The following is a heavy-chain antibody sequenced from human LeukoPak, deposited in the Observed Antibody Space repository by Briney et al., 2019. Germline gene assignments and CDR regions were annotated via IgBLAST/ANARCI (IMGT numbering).Heavy chain of an antibody. CDR2: ITSSASTI. D-gene: IGHD6-19*01. V-gene: IGHV3-48*03. Sequence: GGSLRLSCAASGFTFSSFELNWVRQAPGKGLEWVSYITSSASTIYYAESVKGRFTISRDNAENSLFLQMNSLRDEDTAVYYCAREIDSSAFFDCWGQGTLVTVSA. CDR1: GFTFSSFE. J-gene: IGHJ4*02. CDR3: AREIDSSAFFDC.